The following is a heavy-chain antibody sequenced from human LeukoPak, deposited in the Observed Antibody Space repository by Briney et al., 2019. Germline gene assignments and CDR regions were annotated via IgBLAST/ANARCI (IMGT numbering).Heavy chain of an antibody. J-gene: IGHJ4*02. CDR3: ARAAAGH. CDR1: GFTFSSYA. D-gene: IGHD6-13*01. CDR2: ISYDGSNE. Sequence: GGSLRLSCAAYGFTFSSYAMHWVRQAPGKGLEWVSVISYDGSNEYYADSVKGRFTISRDNAKNSLYLQMNSLRAEDTAVYYCARAAAGHWGQGTLVTVSS. V-gene: IGHV3-30-3*01.